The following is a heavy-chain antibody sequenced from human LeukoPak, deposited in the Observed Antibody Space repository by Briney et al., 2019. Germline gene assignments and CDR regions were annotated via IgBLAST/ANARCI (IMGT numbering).Heavy chain of an antibody. D-gene: IGHD6-19*01. CDR2: TYPADSHT. CDR3: ARQYVSSGWYSPFDY. CDR1: GYSFTTYW. V-gene: IGHV5-51*01. Sequence: GESLNISRKSSGYSFTTYWIGWERQMPGKSLECIGITYPADSHTTYSPSFQGPATISPDKSISTASLQRSTLEAPDTAMYYCARQYVSSGWYSPFDYWGQGTLVTVSS. J-gene: IGHJ4*02.